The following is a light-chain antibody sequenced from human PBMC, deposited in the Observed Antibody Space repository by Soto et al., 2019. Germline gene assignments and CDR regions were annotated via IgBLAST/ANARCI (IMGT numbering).Light chain of an antibody. CDR1: QSIVSNY. CDR3: QLYGSSPPT. Sequence: EIVLTQSPGTLSLTPGERATLSCKASQSIVSNYLAWYQRRPGQAPRLLIYGSSSRATDIPARFSGSGSGTDFTLTITRLESEDFAVYYCQLYGSSPPTFGQGTKVEFK. CDR2: GSS. J-gene: IGKJ1*01. V-gene: IGKV3-20*01.